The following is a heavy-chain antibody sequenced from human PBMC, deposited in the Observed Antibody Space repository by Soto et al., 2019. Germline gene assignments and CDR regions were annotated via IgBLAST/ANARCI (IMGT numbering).Heavy chain of an antibody. V-gene: IGHV4-39*01. D-gene: IGHD3-3*01. CDR2: IYYSGSS. J-gene: IGHJ4*02. CDR1: GGSISSSSYY. CDR3: ARRQIFGLGTFDY. Sequence: PSETLSLTCTVSGGSISSSSYYWGWIRQPPGKGLEWIGSIYYSGSSYYNPSLKSRVTISVDTSKNQFSLKLSSVTAADTAVYYCARRQIFGLGTFDYWGQGTLVTVSS.